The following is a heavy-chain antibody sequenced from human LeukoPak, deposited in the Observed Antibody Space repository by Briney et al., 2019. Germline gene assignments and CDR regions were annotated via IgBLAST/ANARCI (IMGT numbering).Heavy chain of an antibody. CDR3: ARRQWLVHFDY. D-gene: IGHD6-19*01. CDR2: IYYSGST. J-gene: IGHJ4*02. CDR1: GGSITSSSYY. V-gene: IGHV4-39*01. Sequence: SETLSLTCTVSGGSITSSSYYWGWIRQPPGKGLEWIGSIYYSGSTYYNPSLKSRVTISVDTSKNQFSLNLSSVTAADTAVYYCARRQWLVHFDYWGQGTLVTVSS.